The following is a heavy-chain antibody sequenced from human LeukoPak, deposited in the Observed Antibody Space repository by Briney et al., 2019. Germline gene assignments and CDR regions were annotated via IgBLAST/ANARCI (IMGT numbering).Heavy chain of an antibody. CDR2: ISGGGGST. J-gene: IGHJ3*02. V-gene: IGHV3-23*01. CDR1: GFIFSNYA. D-gene: IGHD1-26*01. Sequence: PGGSLRLSCVASGFIFSNYAMSWVRQAPGKGLEWVSAISGGGGSTYYADSVKGRFTISKDISKSTLYVQMNSLRADDTAVYYCARAYSGSLTTFDIWGQGTAVTVSS. CDR3: ARAYSGSLTTFDI.